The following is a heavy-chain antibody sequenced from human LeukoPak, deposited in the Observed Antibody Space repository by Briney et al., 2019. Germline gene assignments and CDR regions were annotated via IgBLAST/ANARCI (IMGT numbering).Heavy chain of an antibody. D-gene: IGHD6-19*01. CDR1: GYTFATYS. CDR3: ARGHSSGRDYYFDT. V-gene: IGHV1-18*01. CDR2: ISGYSGST. J-gene: IGHJ4*02. Sequence: ASVKVSCKTSGYTFATYSINWVREAPGQGLEWMGWISGYSGSTNYAQKLQGRVTMTTDTSTTTAYMELRSLKSDDTAVYYCARGHSSGRDYYFDTWGQGTLVAVSS.